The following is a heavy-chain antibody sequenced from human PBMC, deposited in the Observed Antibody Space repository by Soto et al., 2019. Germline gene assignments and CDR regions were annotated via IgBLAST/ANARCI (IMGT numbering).Heavy chain of an antibody. J-gene: IGHJ4*02. D-gene: IGHD4-17*01. Sequence: SETLSLTCTVSGGSISNYYWSWIRQPPGKGLEWIGYMYYSGSSNYNPSLRSRVTMLIDTSKNQFSLKLSSVTAADTAVYYCARGPDYGYDYWGQGTLVTVSS. CDR1: GGSISNYY. V-gene: IGHV4-59*01. CDR2: MYYSGSS. CDR3: ARGPDYGYDY.